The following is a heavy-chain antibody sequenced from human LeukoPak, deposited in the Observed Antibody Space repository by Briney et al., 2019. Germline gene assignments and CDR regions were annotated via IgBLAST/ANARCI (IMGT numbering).Heavy chain of an antibody. D-gene: IGHD3-22*01. CDR3: TTVRFEVDSSGYYHNYFDP. J-gene: IGHJ5*02. V-gene: IGHV3-23*01. CDR1: GFTFSSYA. Sequence: PGGSLRLSCAASGFTFSSYAMSWVRQAPGKGLEWVSAISGSGGSTYYADSVKGRFTISRDNSKNTLYLQMNSLRAEDTAVYYCTTVRFEVDSSGYYHNYFDPWGQGTLVTVSS. CDR2: ISGSGGST.